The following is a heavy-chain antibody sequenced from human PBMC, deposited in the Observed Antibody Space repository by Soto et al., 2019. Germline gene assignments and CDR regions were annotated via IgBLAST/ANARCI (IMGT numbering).Heavy chain of an antibody. D-gene: IGHD2-2*02. V-gene: IGHV3-11*06. Sequence: PGGSLRLSCAASGFTFSDYYMSWIRQAPGKGLEWVSYISSSSSYTNYADSVKGRFTISRDNAKNSLYLQMNSLRAEDTAVYYCARRGGRTDPAAILPIYYYYGMDVWGQGTTVTVSS. CDR1: GFTFSDYY. CDR2: ISSSSSYT. CDR3: ARRGGRTDPAAILPIYYYYGMDV. J-gene: IGHJ6*02.